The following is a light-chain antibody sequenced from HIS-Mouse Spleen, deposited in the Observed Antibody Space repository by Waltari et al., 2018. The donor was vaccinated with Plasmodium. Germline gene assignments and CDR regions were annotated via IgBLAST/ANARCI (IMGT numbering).Light chain of an antibody. CDR2: EDR. J-gene: IGLJ3*02. V-gene: IGLV3-10*01. Sequence: SYELTQPPSVSVSPGQTARITCPGDALPKKYAYWYQQKSGQAPVLVIYEDRKRPSGIPERVSGSSSGTMATVTISGAQVEDEADYYCYSTDSSGNHRVFGGGTKLTVL. CDR1: ALPKKY. CDR3: YSTDSSGNHRV.